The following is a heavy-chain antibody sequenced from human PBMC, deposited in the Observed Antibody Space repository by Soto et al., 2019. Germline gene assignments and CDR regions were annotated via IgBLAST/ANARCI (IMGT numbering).Heavy chain of an antibody. CDR3: AKGNGSGSYFYAFDI. CDR1: GFTFDDYA. Sequence: EVQLVESGGGLVQPGRSLRLSCAASGFTFDDYAMHWVRQAPGKGLEWVSGISWNSGSIGYADSVKGRFTISRDNAKNSLYLQMNSLRAEDTALYYCAKGNGSGSYFYAFDIWVQGTMVTVSS. D-gene: IGHD3-10*01. J-gene: IGHJ3*02. CDR2: ISWNSGSI. V-gene: IGHV3-9*01.